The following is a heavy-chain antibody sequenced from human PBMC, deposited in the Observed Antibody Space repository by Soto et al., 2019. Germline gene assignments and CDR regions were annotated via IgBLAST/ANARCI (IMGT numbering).Heavy chain of an antibody. Sequence: QVQLVQSGAEVKKPGSSVKISCKASGGSFRSNALSWVRQAPGQGLEWMGRIIPIFGIANYAQRFQGRVTITADDSTGTAYMELSSLRSEDTAVYYCARVGEYCGGACPQYFQHWGQGTLVTVSS. V-gene: IGHV1-69*15. CDR1: GGSFRSNA. CDR3: ARVGEYCGGACPQYFQH. CDR2: IIPIFGIA. J-gene: IGHJ1*01. D-gene: IGHD2-21*02.